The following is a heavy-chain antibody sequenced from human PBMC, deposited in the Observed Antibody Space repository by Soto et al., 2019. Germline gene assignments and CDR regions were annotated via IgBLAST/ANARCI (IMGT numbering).Heavy chain of an antibody. V-gene: IGHV4-30-4*01. D-gene: IGHD3-22*01. J-gene: IGHJ4*02. Sequence: SETLSLTCTVSGGSISRGDYYWSWIRQPPGKGLEWIGYIYYSGSTYYNPSLKSRVTMSVDTSKNQFSLKLTSVTAADTAVYYCAREDTMIVSPDYWGQGTLVTVS. CDR3: AREDTMIVSPDY. CDR1: GGSISRGDYY. CDR2: IYYSGST.